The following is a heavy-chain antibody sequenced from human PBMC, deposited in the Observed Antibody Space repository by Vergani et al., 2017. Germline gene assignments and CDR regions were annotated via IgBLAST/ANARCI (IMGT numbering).Heavy chain of an antibody. J-gene: IGHJ6*02. CDR3: ARAGGPVATMGGDYYYGMDV. D-gene: IGHD5-12*01. V-gene: IGHV1-69*02. CDR2: IIPILGIA. Sequence: QVQLVQSGAEVKKPGSSVKVSCKASGGTFSSYTISWVRQAPGQGLEWMGRIIPILGIANYARKFQGRVTITADKSTSTAYMELSSLRSEDTAVYYCARAGGPVATMGGDYYYGMDVWGQGTTVTVSS. CDR1: GGTFSSYT.